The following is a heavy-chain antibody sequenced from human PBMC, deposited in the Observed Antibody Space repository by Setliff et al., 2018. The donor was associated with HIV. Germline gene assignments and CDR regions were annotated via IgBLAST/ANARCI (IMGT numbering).Heavy chain of an antibody. Sequence: TLSLTCAVSGGSLSGYHWSWIRQSPEKGLEWIGEINHSGSTNYNPSLKSRVTMSVDTSKNQFSLKLSSVTAADTAVYYCARGGGYDRSGYYPFDYWGQGTPVTVSS. CDR1: GGSLSGYH. J-gene: IGHJ4*02. D-gene: IGHD3-22*01. V-gene: IGHV4-34*01. CDR3: ARGGGYDRSGYYPFDY. CDR2: INHSGST.